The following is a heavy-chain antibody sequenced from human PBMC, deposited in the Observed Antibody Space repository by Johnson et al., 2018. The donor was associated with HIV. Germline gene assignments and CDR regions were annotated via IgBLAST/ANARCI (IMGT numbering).Heavy chain of an antibody. D-gene: IGHD6-19*01. CDR1: GFTFSSYG. V-gene: IGHV3-30*18. Sequence: QVQLVESGGGVVQPGGSLRLSCAASGFTFSSYGMHWVRQAPGKGLEWVAVISYDETNDYYADSVKGRFTISRDNPKNTLYLQMNSLRAEETAIYDCGKLRKKQWLVGESFEIWGQGTMVTVSS. CDR2: ISYDETND. J-gene: IGHJ3*02. CDR3: GKLRKKQWLVGESFEI.